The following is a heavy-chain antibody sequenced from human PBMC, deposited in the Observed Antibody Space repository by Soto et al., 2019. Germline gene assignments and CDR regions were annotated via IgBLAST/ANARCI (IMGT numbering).Heavy chain of an antibody. CDR3: ARRNYYGSGRREFDY. Sequence: SETLSLTCSVSGGSVSSGDYYWLWIRQPPGKGLELIGYIYYSGSTNYSPSLKSRVTISIDTSKNQFSLQLSSVTAADTAVYYCARRNYYGSGRREFDYWGQGTLVTVSS. J-gene: IGHJ4*02. CDR1: GGSVSSGDYY. D-gene: IGHD3-10*01. CDR2: IYYSGST. V-gene: IGHV4-61*08.